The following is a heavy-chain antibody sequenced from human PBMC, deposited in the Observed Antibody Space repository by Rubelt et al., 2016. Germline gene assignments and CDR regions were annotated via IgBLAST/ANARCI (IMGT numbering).Heavy chain of an antibody. CDR1: GYTFISYG. V-gene: IGHV1-18*01. D-gene: IGHD6-13*01. Sequence: QVQLVQSGGEVKRPGASVKVSCKASGYTFISYGITWVRQAPGQGLEWMGWISGNNGNTNYAQKPQGRATMTTNTDTPTRTAYMELRSLGAADTAVYYRARGRWQQPDYWGQGTLVTVSS. CDR2: ISGNNGNT. J-gene: IGHJ4*02. CDR3: ARGRWQQPDY.